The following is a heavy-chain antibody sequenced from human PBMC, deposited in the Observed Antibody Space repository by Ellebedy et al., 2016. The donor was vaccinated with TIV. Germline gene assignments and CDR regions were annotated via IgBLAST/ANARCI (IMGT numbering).Heavy chain of an antibody. CDR2: IKQDGSEK. CDR3: ARARYSNTPFDY. D-gene: IGHD6-13*01. J-gene: IGHJ4*02. Sequence: GESLKISCAASGFTFSSYWMSWVRQAPGKGLEWVANIKQDGSEKYYVDSVKGRLTISRDNAKNSLYMQMNSLRAEDTAVYYCARARYSNTPFDYWGQGTLVTVSS. V-gene: IGHV3-7*01. CDR1: GFTFSSYW.